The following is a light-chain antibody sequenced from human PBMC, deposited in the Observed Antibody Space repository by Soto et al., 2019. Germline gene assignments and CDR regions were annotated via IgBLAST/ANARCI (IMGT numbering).Light chain of an antibody. Sequence: DIQMTQSPSTLSASVGDRLTLSCRASQSISDWLAWYQQKPGKAPKLLIYGASIMPIGVPARFSGSGSGTSFTLTISSLQPDDFATYYCQQYNNYPFTFGRGTKVEVK. CDR2: GAS. CDR3: QQYNNYPFT. J-gene: IGKJ1*01. V-gene: IGKV1-5*01. CDR1: QSISDW.